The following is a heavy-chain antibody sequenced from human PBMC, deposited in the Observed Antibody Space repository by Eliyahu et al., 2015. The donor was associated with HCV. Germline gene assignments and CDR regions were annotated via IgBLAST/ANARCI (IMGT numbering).Heavy chain of an antibody. V-gene: IGHV4-59*11. D-gene: IGHD3-22*01. CDR1: SDSMDDHY. Sequence: VQLQESGPGLVKPSETLSLTCNVXSDSMDDHYWSWLRQPPGQGLEWIGFIYYSGTTNFNPSXKSRVTMSMDTSKKQFALSLKSVTAADTAIYYCARLRHYDTSGYFDYWGQGTLVTVSA. J-gene: IGHJ4*02. CDR3: ARLRHYDTSGYFDY. CDR2: IYYSGTT.